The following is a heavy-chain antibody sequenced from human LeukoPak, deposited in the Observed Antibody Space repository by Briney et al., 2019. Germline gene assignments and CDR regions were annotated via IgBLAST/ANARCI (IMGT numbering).Heavy chain of an antibody. CDR3: ARHSPWYYYDSSGYWFDP. J-gene: IGHJ5*02. D-gene: IGHD3-22*01. CDR1: GGSISSSSYY. Sequence: TSETLSLTCTVSGGSISSSSYYWGWLRQPPGKGLEWIGSIYYSGSTYYNPSLKSRVTISVDTSKNQFSLKLSSVTAADTAVYYCARHSPWYYYDSSGYWFDPWGQGTLVTVSS. CDR2: IYYSGST. V-gene: IGHV4-39*01.